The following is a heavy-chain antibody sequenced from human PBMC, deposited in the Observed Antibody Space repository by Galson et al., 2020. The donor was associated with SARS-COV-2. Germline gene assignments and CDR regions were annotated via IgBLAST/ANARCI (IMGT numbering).Heavy chain of an antibody. CDR1: GFTFTNYA. D-gene: IGHD1-26*01. J-gene: IGHJ3*02. Sequence: GGSLRLSCAASGFTFTNYAMHWVRQAPGKGLEWLTVISHDGKIPVYADSVKARFTISRDNSGNMVFLQIVSLRPDDTALYYCTRDVSGGASDIWGQGTMVTVSS. CDR2: ISHDGKIP. V-gene: IGHV3-30*04. CDR3: TRDVSGGASDI.